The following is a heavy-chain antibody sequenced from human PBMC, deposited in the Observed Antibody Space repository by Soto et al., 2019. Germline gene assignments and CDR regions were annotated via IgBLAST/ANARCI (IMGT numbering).Heavy chain of an antibody. CDR1: GGSFSGYY. D-gene: IGHD2-2*01. J-gene: IGHJ4*02. V-gene: IGHV4-34*01. Sequence: NPSETLSLTCAVYGGSFSGYYWSWIRQPPGKGLELIGEINHSGSTNYNPSLKSRVTISVDTSKNQFSLKLSSVTAADTAVYYCARVRDIVVVPAATNFDYWGQGTLVTVSS. CDR3: ARVRDIVVVPAATNFDY. CDR2: INHSGST.